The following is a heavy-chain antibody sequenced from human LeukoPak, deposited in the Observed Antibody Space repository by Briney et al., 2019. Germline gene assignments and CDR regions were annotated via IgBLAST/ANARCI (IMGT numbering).Heavy chain of an antibody. J-gene: IGHJ4*02. D-gene: IGHD3-22*01. Sequence: ASVKVSCKASGYTFTSYGISWVRQAPGQGLEWMGWISAYNGNTNYAQKLQGRVTMTTDTSTSTAYMELRSLRSEDTAVYYCASPTYDSSGYSAFDYWGQGTLVTVSS. V-gene: IGHV1-18*01. CDR1: GYTFTSYG. CDR2: ISAYNGNT. CDR3: ASPTYDSSGYSAFDY.